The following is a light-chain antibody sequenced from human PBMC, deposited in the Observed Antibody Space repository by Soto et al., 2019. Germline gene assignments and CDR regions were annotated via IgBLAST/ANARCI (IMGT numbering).Light chain of an antibody. CDR2: GAS. Sequence: EIVMTQSPVTLSVSPGERATLSCRASQSVGSNLAWYQQKPGQAPRLLIYGASTRATGIPARFSGSGSGTEFTLTISSLQSEDFAVYYCQQYNNWPTWTFGQGTKVEI. CDR3: QQYNNWPTWT. CDR1: QSVGSN. V-gene: IGKV3-15*01. J-gene: IGKJ1*01.